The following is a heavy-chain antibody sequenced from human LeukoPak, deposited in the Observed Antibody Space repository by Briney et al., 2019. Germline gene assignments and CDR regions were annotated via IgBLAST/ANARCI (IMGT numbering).Heavy chain of an antibody. J-gene: IGHJ4*02. D-gene: IGHD2-15*01. Sequence: GGSLRLSCAASGFTFSSYWMHWVRQGPGKGLEWVGRIRNKANSYTTENAASVKGRFTISRDDSKNSLDLQMNGLQTEDTAVYYCARGHCTGGSCYSGANWGQGTLVTVSS. CDR2: IRNKANSYTT. CDR3: ARGHCTGGSCYSGAN. V-gene: IGHV3-72*01. CDR1: GFTFSSYW.